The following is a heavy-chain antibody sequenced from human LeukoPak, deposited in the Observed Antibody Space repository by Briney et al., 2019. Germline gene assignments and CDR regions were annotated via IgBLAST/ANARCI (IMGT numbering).Heavy chain of an antibody. V-gene: IGHV3-15*01. CDR3: TTEPAMVGDAFDI. Sequence: GGSLRLSCAASGFTFSNAWMSWVRQAPGKGLEWVGRIKSKTDGGTTDYAAPVKGRFTISRDDSKNTLYLQMNSLKAEDTAVYYCTTEPAMVGDAFDIWGQGTMVTVSS. CDR1: GFTFSNAW. D-gene: IGHD5-18*01. J-gene: IGHJ3*02. CDR2: IKSKTDGGTT.